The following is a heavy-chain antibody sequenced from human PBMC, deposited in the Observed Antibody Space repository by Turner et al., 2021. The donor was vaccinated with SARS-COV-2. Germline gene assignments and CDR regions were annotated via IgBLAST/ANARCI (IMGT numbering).Heavy chain of an antibody. CDR2: IYSGGTP. CDR1: GSTVRSNY. V-gene: IGHV3-53*01. J-gene: IGHJ4*02. CDR3: AIGRPGTNGNNYYDNSGLAY. Sequence: EVRLVESGGGLNQPGGSLRRSGAASGSTVRSNYMSWVRQAPGKGLEWVSVIYSGGTPYYADSVKGRFTISRDYSEHTLYLQMNSLRAEDTAVYYFAIGRPGTNGNNYYDNSGLAYWGQGTLVSVSS. D-gene: IGHD3-22*01.